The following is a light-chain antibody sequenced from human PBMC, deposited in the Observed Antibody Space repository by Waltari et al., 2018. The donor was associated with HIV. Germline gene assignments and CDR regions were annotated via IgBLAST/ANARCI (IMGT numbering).Light chain of an antibody. CDR2: DVK. J-gene: IGLJ1*01. CDR1: ASDIGRYNY. Sequence: QSALSQPASVSASPGQSVAISCSGSASDIGRYNYVSWYQQHPDRAPTLILFDVKNRPSGISDLFSCSKSGTTASLTISTVRTDDEADYYCASYTVNSTGVFGTGTKLSVL. V-gene: IGLV2-14*03. CDR3: ASYTVNSTGV.